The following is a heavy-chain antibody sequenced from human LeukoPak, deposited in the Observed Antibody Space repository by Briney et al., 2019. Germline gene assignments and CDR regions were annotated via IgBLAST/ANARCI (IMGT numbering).Heavy chain of an antibody. Sequence: PGGSLRLSCAASGFTFSDYYMSWIRQAPGKGLEWVSYVSSSGSTIYYADSVKGRFTISRDNAKNTLYLQMNSLRAEDTAVYYCAKDSGYSSDWYARGYLDYWGQGTLVTVSS. CDR2: VSSSGSTI. CDR3: AKDSGYSSDWYARGYLDY. V-gene: IGHV3-11*04. J-gene: IGHJ4*02. D-gene: IGHD6-19*01. CDR1: GFTFSDYY.